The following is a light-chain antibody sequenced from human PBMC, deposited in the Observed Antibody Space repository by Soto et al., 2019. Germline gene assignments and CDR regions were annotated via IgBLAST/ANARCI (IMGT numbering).Light chain of an antibody. CDR2: GAS. Sequence: EIVLTQSPDTIYLSPGEGATLSCRASQRVNSSYLAWYQQKHGQAHRHLISGASDRATGVPARVSGSGSGTDFSLTISLLEPEDFAVYYCQQYVNSPVTFGQGTK. CDR1: QRVNSSY. V-gene: IGKV3-20*01. J-gene: IGKJ2*01. CDR3: QQYVNSPVT.